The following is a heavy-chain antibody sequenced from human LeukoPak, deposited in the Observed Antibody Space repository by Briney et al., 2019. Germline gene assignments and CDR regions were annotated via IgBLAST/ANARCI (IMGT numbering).Heavy chain of an antibody. CDR3: ARDGELLWFGDPYYFDY. CDR1: GYTFTGYY. Sequence: ASVKVSCKASGYTFTGYYMHWVRQAPGQGLEWMGWINPNSGGTNYAQKFQGRVTMTRDTSISTAYMELSSLRSEDTAVYYCARDGELLWFGDPYYFDYWGQGTLVTVSS. CDR2: INPNSGGT. D-gene: IGHD3-10*01. J-gene: IGHJ4*02. V-gene: IGHV1-2*02.